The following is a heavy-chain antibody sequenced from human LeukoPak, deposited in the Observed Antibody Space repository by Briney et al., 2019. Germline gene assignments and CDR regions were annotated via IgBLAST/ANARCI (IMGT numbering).Heavy chain of an antibody. J-gene: IGHJ6*03. Sequence: SETLSLICTVSGGSISSSSYYWGWIRQPPGTGLEWIGHIYYSGSTYYNPSLKSRVTISIDTSTSQFSLKLTSVTAADTAVYYCARLTPTTLSLYYYYMDVWGKGTTVTVSS. CDR3: ARLTPTTLSLYYYYMDV. CDR2: IYYSGST. CDR1: GGSISSSSYY. V-gene: IGHV4-39*07. D-gene: IGHD2/OR15-2a*01.